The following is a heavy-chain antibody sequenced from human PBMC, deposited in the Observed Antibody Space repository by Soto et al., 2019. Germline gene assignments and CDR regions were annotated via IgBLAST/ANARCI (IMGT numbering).Heavy chain of an antibody. CDR1: GGSISSSSYY. V-gene: IGHV4-39*01. CDR2: VYYGGST. D-gene: IGHD3-22*01. J-gene: IGHJ6*02. Sequence: ETVSLTCTVSGGSISSSSYYWGWIRQPPGKALEWIGSVYYGGSTYYNPSLKSRDTISVETSKSQFSLKLSSVTAADTAVYYCAVGHYYHSSGYFFYYYTMDVWGQGTTVTVSS. CDR3: AVGHYYHSSGYFFYYYTMDV.